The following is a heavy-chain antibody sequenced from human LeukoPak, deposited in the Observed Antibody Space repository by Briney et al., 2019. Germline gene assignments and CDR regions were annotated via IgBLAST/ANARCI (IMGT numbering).Heavy chain of an antibody. J-gene: IGHJ4*02. V-gene: IGHV3-21*04. CDR3: AREGPYYYDSSGYYSRYYFDY. CDR1: GFTFSSYT. CDR2: INRGSTYI. D-gene: IGHD3-22*01. Sequence: GGSLRLSCAASGFTFSSYTMNWVRQAPGKGLEWVSSINRGSTYIYYADSVKGRFTISRDNSKNTLYLQMNSLRAEDTAVYYCAREGPYYYDSSGYYSRYYFDYWGQGTLVTVSS.